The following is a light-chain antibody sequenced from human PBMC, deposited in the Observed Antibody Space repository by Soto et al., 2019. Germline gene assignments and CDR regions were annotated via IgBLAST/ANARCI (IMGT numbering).Light chain of an antibody. Sequence: DIVMTQSPDSLAVSLGERATINCKSSQSVLYSSNNQNYLAWYHQTPGQPPKLLIYWASTRESGVPDRFSGSGSGTDFTLTISSLQAEDVAVYYCQQYYSTPPWTFGQGTKVEIK. V-gene: IGKV4-1*01. CDR1: QSVLYSSNNQNY. J-gene: IGKJ1*01. CDR3: QQYYSTPPWT. CDR2: WAS.